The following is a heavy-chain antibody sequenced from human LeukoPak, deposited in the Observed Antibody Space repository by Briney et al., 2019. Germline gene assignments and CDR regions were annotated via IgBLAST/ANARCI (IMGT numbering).Heavy chain of an antibody. CDR3: VRRAFNWGAFDL. J-gene: IGHJ4*02. Sequence: GSLRLSCAASGFTFNTYAMNWVRPAPGKGLEWVSTISYSDDTTYYADSVKGRFIISKDNSKNTLYLQMSSLRAEDTAVYFCVRRAFNWGAFDLWGQGTLVTVSS. V-gene: IGHV3-23*01. CDR2: ISYSDDTT. D-gene: IGHD7-27*01. CDR1: GFTFNTYA.